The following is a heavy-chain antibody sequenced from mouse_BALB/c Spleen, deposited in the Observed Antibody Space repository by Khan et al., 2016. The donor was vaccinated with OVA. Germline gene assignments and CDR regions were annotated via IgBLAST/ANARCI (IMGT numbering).Heavy chain of an antibody. CDR2: INTHSGVP. J-gene: IGHJ1*01. Sequence: QIQLVQSGPELKKPGETVRISCKASGYTFTTAGMQWVQKMPGKGLKWFGWINTHSGVPKYAEDFKGRFAFSLETSASTAYLQITNLKNEDTATYFCASGYGYGWYFDVWGAGTTVTVSS. CDR1: GYTFTTAG. V-gene: IGHV9-4*02. CDR3: ASGYGYGWYFDV. D-gene: IGHD2-2*01.